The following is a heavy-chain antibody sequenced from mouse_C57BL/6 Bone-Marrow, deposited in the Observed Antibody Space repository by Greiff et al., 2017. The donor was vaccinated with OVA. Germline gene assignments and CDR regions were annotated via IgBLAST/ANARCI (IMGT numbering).Heavy chain of an antibody. V-gene: IGHV5-17*01. CDR3: ARGDPSYFDY. CDR2: ISSGSSTI. J-gene: IGHJ2*01. Sequence: EVKVEESGGGLVKPGGSLKLSCAASGFTFSDYGMHWVRQAPEKGLEWVAYISSGSSTIYYADTVKGRFTISRDNAKNTLFLQMTSLRSEDTAMYYCARGDPSYFDYWGQGTTLTVSS. CDR1: GFTFSDYG.